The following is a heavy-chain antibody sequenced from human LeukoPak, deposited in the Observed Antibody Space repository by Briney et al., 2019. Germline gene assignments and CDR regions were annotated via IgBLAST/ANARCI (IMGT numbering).Heavy chain of an antibody. V-gene: IGHV3-7*01. CDR3: TRDEAAATN. Sequence: GGSLRLSCAGSGFTFSSYWMSWVRQAPGKGPEWGANIKQDGREKHYVDSVKGRFTISRENAKSSLYLQMNSLRAEDTAVYYCTRDEAAATNWGQGTLVTVSS. J-gene: IGHJ4*02. D-gene: IGHD6-13*01. CDR2: IKQDGREK. CDR1: GFTFSSYW.